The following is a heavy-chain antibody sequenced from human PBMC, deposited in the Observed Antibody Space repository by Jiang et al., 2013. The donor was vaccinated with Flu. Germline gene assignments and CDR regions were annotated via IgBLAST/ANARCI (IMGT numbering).Heavy chain of an antibody. D-gene: IGHD3-22*01. CDR2: ISYDGSNK. J-gene: IGHJ4*02. Sequence: QLLESGGGVVQPGRSLRLSCAASGFTFSSYAMHWVRQAPGKGLEWVAVISYDGSNKYYADSVKGRFTISRDNSKNTLYLQMNSLRAEDTAVYYCARDQGDSSGFDYWGQGTLVTVSS. CDR1: GFTFSSYA. CDR3: ARDQGDSSGFDY. V-gene: IGHV3-30-3*01.